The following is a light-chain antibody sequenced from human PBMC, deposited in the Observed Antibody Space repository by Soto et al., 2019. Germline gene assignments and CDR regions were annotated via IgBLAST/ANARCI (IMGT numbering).Light chain of an antibody. CDR1: QSINNL. CDR2: DVS. V-gene: IGKV1-5*01. Sequence: ERVTITSRASQSINNLLAWYQQKPGKAPKFLIHDVSTLESGVPSRFSGSGSGTEFTLTICSLQPEDFVTYYCHLYNSYPLSSGGGTKVDIK. J-gene: IGKJ4*01. CDR3: HLYNSYPLS.